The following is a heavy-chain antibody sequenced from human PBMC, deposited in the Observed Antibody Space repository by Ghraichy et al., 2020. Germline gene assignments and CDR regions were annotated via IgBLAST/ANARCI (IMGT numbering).Heavy chain of an antibody. CDR3: ARAGGWYYFDY. V-gene: IGHV3-7*03. CDR2: IKQDGSET. J-gene: IGHJ4*02. CDR1: GFTFSNYW. D-gene: IGHD6-19*01. Sequence: GGSLRLSCAASGFTFSNYWMSWVRQAPGKGLEWVANIKQDGSETYYVDSVKGRFTISRDNAKNSLYLQMNSLRAEDTAVYYCARAGGWYYFDYWGQGTLVTASS.